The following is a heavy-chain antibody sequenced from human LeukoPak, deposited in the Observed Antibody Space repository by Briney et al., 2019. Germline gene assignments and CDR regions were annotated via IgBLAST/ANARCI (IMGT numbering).Heavy chain of an antibody. J-gene: IGHJ5*02. Sequence: ASVKVSCKASGSTFTDYGISWVRQAPGQGLEWMGWISAYNGNTNYAQKLQGRVTMTTDTSTSTAYMELRSLRSDDTAVYYCARNYDSSGYYYGRWFDPWGQGTLVTVSS. CDR3: ARNYDSSGYYYGRWFDP. CDR2: ISAYNGNT. CDR1: GSTFTDYG. V-gene: IGHV1-18*01. D-gene: IGHD3-22*01.